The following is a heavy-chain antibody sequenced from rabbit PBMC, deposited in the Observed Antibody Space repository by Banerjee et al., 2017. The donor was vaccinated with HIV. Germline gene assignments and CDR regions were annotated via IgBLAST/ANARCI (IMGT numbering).Heavy chain of an antibody. J-gene: IGHJ4*01. CDR1: GFTINSSYW. CDR3: ARDLAGVIGWNFDL. CDR2: IYGGSGST. V-gene: IGHV1S45*01. Sequence: TCKASGFTINSSYWMSWVRQAPGKGLEWIGCIYGGSGSTYYASWAKGRFTISKTSSTTVTLQMTSLTAADTATYLCARDLAGVIGWNFDLWGQGTLVTVS. D-gene: IGHD4-1*01.